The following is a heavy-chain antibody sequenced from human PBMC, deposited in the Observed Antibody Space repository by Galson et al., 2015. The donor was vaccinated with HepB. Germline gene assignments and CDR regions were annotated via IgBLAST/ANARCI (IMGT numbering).Heavy chain of an antibody. CDR3: ARDAMGRGSGSYSAFDY. D-gene: IGHD1-26*01. CDR2: ISSAGTTQ. V-gene: IGHV3-30-3*01. J-gene: IGHJ4*02. CDR1: GFTFNTYT. Sequence: SLRLSCAASGFTFNTYTMQWVRQAPGKGLEWVAAISSAGTTQYHADSVKGRFTFSRDNSNNMLCLEMSSLRAEDTAVYYCARDAMGRGSGSYSAFDYWGQGTLVTVSS.